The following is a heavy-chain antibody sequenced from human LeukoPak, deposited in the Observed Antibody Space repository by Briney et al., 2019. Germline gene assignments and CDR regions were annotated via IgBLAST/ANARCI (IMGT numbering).Heavy chain of an antibody. CDR3: ARGPFGWYEVYYFDY. Sequence: RASVKVSCKASGYTFTSYGISWVRQAPGQGLEWMGWISAYNGNTNYAQKLQGRVTMTTDTSTSTAYMELRSLRSDDTAVYYCARGPFGWYEVYYFDYWGQGTLVTVSS. CDR1: GYTFTSYG. V-gene: IGHV1-18*01. CDR2: ISAYNGNT. D-gene: IGHD6-19*01. J-gene: IGHJ4*02.